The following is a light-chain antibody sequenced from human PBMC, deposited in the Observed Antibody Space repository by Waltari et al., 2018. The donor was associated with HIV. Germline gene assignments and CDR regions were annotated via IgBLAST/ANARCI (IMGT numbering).Light chain of an antibody. V-gene: IGKV1-6*01. CDR2: AAS. J-gene: IGKJ1*01. Sequence: AIQMTQSPSSLSASVGDRVTITCRPRQCIRNDLGWYQQTPGKAPKLLIYAASSLQSGVPSRFSGSGTGTDFTLTISSLQPEDFATYCCLQNYNFPRTFGQGTKVEIK. CDR1: QCIRND. CDR3: LQNYNFPRT.